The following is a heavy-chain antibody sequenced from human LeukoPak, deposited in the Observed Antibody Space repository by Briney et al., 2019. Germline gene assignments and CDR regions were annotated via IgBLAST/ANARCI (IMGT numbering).Heavy chain of an antibody. CDR3: ARHSETCSGGSCFLDYFDY. V-gene: IGHV4-59*08. Sequence: SETLSLTCTVSGGSISNYYWSWIPQPPGKGLEWIGYIYYSGSTNYNPSLKSRLTISVDTPKNHFSLRLTSVTAADTAVYYCARHSETCSGGSCFLDYFDYWGQGTLVTVSS. D-gene: IGHD2-15*01. CDR2: IYYSGST. CDR1: GGSISNYY. J-gene: IGHJ4*02.